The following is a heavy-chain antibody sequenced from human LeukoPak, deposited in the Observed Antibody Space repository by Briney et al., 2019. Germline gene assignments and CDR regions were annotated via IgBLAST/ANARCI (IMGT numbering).Heavy chain of an antibody. J-gene: IGHJ4*02. CDR1: GFTFSNYA. V-gene: IGHV3-30-3*01. CDR2: ISYDGSNK. CDR3: ARGARYATIWYSHDY. Sequence: GGSLRLSCAASGFTFSNYAMHWVRQAPGKGLEWVAVISYDGSNKYYVDSVKGRFTISRDNSKNTLYLQMNSLRAEDTAVYYCARGARYATIWYSHDYWGQGTLVTVSS. D-gene: IGHD6-13*01.